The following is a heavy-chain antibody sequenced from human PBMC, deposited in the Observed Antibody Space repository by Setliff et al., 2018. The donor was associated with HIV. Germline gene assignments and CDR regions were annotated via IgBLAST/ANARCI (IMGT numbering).Heavy chain of an antibody. CDR3: ARDEYHHGSGSLDY. CDR2: ISAYDGKT. CDR1: GYTYSSYG. Sequence: ASVKVSCKASGYTYSSYGITWVRQAPGQGLEWVGWISAYDGKTKYAQKFQGRVTMTTDTSTSTAYMDLRSLRSDDTAVYYCARDEYHHGSGSLDYWGQGTLVTVSS. D-gene: IGHD3-10*01. J-gene: IGHJ4*02. V-gene: IGHV1-18*01.